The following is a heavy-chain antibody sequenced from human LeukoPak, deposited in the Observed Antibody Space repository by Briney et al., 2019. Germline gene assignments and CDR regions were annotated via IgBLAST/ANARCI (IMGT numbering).Heavy chain of an antibody. J-gene: IGHJ4*02. CDR1: GGSISSGGYF. CDR2: ISSSGST. CDR3: ARADNLNAFDY. Sequence: PSETLSLTCTGSGGSISSGGYFWSWIRQHPGKGLEWIGSISSSGSTLYSPSLKRRVTISVDTSKNQFSLNLSSVTAADTAVYYCARADNLNAFDYWGQGTRVTVSS. D-gene: IGHD1-1*01. V-gene: IGHV4-31*03.